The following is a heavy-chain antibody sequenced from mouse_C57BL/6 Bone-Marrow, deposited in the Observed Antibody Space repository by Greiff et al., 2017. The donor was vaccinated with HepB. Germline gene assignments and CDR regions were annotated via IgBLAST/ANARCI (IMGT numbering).Heavy chain of an antibody. Sequence: VQLQQPGAELVKPGASVKLSCKASGYTFTSYWMQWVKQRPGQGLEWIGEIDPSDSYTNYNQKFKGKATLTVDTSSSTAYMPLSSLTSEDSAVYYCARERNYYGSLDYWGQGTTLTVSS. V-gene: IGHV1-50*01. D-gene: IGHD1-1*01. CDR1: GYTFTSYW. CDR3: ARERNYYGSLDY. CDR2: IDPSDSYT. J-gene: IGHJ2*01.